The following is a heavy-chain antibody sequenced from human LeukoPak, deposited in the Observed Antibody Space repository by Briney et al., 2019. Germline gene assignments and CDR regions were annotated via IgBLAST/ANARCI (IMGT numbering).Heavy chain of an antibody. CDR2: ISSSSSYI. Sequence: PGGSLRLSCAASGFTFSSYSMNWVRQAPGKGLEWVSSISSSSSYIYYADSVKGRFTISRDNAMNSLYLQMNSLRAEDTAVYYCARGCSSTSCYKGWFDPWGQGTLVTVSS. CDR1: GFTFSSYS. J-gene: IGHJ5*02. D-gene: IGHD2-2*02. CDR3: ARGCSSTSCYKGWFDP. V-gene: IGHV3-21*01.